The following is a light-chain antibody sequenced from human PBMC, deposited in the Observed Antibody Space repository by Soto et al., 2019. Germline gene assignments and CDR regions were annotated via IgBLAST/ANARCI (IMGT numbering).Light chain of an antibody. Sequence: DIQMTQSPSSLSASVGDRVTITCRSSQNISRFLNWYQQKQGKAPNLLIYAVSSLRTGVPSRFSGSGSGTDFTLTISGLQPEDVATYFCQQTYNPPPAFGQGTQVKMK. CDR3: QQTYNPPPA. CDR2: AVS. J-gene: IGKJ1*01. V-gene: IGKV1-39*01. CDR1: QNISRF.